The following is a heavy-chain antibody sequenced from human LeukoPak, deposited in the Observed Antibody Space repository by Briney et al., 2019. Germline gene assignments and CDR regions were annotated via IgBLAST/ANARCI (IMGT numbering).Heavy chain of an antibody. V-gene: IGHV4-34*01. J-gene: IGHJ4*01. CDR1: GGSFSGYY. CDR2: INHSGST. D-gene: IGHD2-8*01. Sequence: SETLSLTCAVYGGSFSGYYWSWIRQPPGKGLEWFGEINHSGSTNYNPSLKSRVTISVDTSKNQFSLQLSSVTAADTAVYYCVRAANEDDNTTKYFDYCGQRPLVAVSS. CDR3: VRAANEDDNTTKYFDY.